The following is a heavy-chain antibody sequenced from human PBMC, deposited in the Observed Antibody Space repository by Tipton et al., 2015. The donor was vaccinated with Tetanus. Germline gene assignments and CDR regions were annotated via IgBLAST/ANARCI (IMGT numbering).Heavy chain of an antibody. CDR2: LNPKSGSA. Sequence: QSGAEVKKPGASVKVSCKASGYTFTRYGLNWVRKAAGRGFEWMGWLNPKSGSAAYAQRFQGRVTMTTNTSITTAYMEVTSLTYEDTAVYYCAGGSSIRHGLDVWGHGTTVTVS. J-gene: IGHJ6*02. D-gene: IGHD2-2*01. V-gene: IGHV1-8*01. CDR1: GYTFTRYG. CDR3: AGGSSIRHGLDV.